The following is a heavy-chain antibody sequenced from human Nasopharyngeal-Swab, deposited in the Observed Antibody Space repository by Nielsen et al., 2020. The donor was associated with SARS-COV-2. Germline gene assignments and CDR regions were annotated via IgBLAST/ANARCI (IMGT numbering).Heavy chain of an antibody. CDR2: ISGSGGST. CDR1: GFTFSSYA. Sequence: LSLTCAASGFTFSSYAMSWVRQAPGKGLEWVSAISGSGGSTYYADSVKGRFTISRDNSKNTLYLQMNSLRAEDTAVYYCAKDTQGIVVVYYFDYWGQGTLVTVSS. J-gene: IGHJ4*02. D-gene: IGHD3-22*01. CDR3: AKDTQGIVVVYYFDY. V-gene: IGHV3-23*01.